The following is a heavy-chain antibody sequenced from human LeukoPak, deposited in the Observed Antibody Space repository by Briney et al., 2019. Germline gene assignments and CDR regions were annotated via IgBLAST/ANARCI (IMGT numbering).Heavy chain of an antibody. J-gene: IGHJ1*01. Sequence: PSETLSLACAVYGGSFSGYYWSWTRQPPGKGLEWIGEINHSGSTNYNPSLKSRVTISVDTSKNQFSLKLSSVTAADTAVYYCARGSIYFQHWGQGTLVTVSS. CDR3: ARGSIYFQH. V-gene: IGHV4-34*01. CDR1: GGSFSGYY. CDR2: INHSGST.